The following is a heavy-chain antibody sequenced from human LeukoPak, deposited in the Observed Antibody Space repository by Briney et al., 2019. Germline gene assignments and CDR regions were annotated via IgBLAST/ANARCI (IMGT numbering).Heavy chain of an antibody. J-gene: IGHJ5*02. CDR3: AVAPGYSYGSA. D-gene: IGHD5-18*01. CDR2: ISSSCSTI. CDR1: GSTFSSYE. V-gene: IGHV3-48*03. Sequence: GGSLRLSCAASGSTFSSYEMNWVRQAPGKGLEWVSYISSSCSTIYYADSVKGRFTISRDNAKSSLYLQMNSLRAEDTAVYYCAVAPGYSYGSAWGQGTLVTVSS.